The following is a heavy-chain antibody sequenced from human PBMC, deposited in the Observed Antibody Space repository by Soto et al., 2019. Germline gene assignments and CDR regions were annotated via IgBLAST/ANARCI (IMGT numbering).Heavy chain of an antibody. CDR2: IIPVLGRA. J-gene: IGHJ4*02. CDR1: GGTFDTFA. Sequence: QVQLVQSGAEVKKPGSSVKVSCKASGGTFDTFAFSWVRQAPGQGLEWLGGIIPVLGRANYGQRFQDRVSASADGSTSTAFMELSSLNSDDTAVYYCARGPWTQEGPKYYFDFWGQGTLVTVSS. V-gene: IGHV1-69*01. D-gene: IGHD5-18*01. CDR3: ARGPWTQEGPKYYFDF.